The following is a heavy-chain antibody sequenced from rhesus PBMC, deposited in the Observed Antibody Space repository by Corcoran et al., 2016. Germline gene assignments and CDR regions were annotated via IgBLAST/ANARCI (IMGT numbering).Heavy chain of an antibody. J-gene: IGHJ4*01. V-gene: IGHV4S7*01. CDR2: IYGISGST. Sequence: QVQLQESGPGLVKPSETLSLTCAVSGGSISDSYYWNWIRQPPGKGLEWIGTIYGISGSTYHPPSLKIRVTISKDTSKNRFALRLSSVTAADTAVYYCARRAPRYYFDYWGQGVLVTVSS. CDR1: GGSISDSYY. D-gene: IGHD3-9*01. CDR3: ARRAPRYYFDY.